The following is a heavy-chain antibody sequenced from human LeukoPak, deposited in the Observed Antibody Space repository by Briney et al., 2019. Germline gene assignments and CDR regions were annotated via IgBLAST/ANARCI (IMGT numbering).Heavy chain of an antibody. CDR3: ARGGIVPN. V-gene: IGHV3-30-3*01. CDR1: GFTFSSYA. Sequence: PGGSLRLSCAASGFTFSSYAMHWVRQAPGKGLEWVAVISYDGSNKYYADSVKGRFTISRDNAKNSLYLQMNSLRAEDTAVYYCARGGIVPNGGQGTLVTVSS. CDR2: ISYDGSNK. D-gene: IGHD2-8*01. J-gene: IGHJ4*02.